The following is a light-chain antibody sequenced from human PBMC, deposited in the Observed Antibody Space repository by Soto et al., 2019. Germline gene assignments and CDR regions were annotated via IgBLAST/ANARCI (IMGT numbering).Light chain of an antibody. V-gene: IGKV3-11*01. CDR1: QSVGGS. CDR3: HQRQSWPRT. J-gene: IGKJ1*01. CDR2: HTS. Sequence: EIVLTQSPATLSLSPGERATLSCRASQSVGGSLAWYQQRPGQAPRLLVYHTSNRATGIPDRFSASGSGTDFTLTISDVQPEDFAVYYCHQRQSWPRTFGQGTKVDI.